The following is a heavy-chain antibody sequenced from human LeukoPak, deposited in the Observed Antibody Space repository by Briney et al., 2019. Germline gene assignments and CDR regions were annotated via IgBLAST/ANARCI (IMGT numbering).Heavy chain of an antibody. CDR2: IHYSGST. D-gene: IGHD3-10*01. CDR1: GGSISSYY. V-gene: IGHV4-59*01. Sequence: SETLSLTCTVSGGSISSYYWSWIRQPPGKGLEWIGYIHYSGSTNYNPSLKSRVTISIDTSKNQFSLKVRSVTAADTAVYYCARSHGSGSYYNLNDYWGQGTLVTVSS. J-gene: IGHJ4*02. CDR3: ARSHGSGSYYNLNDY.